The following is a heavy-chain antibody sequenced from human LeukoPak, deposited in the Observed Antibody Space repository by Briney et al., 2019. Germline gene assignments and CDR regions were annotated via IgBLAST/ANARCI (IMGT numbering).Heavy chain of an antibody. CDR3: ARDLGRVSGYCSGGSCYSDY. V-gene: IGHV7-4-1*02. CDR2: INTNTGNP. J-gene: IGHJ4*02. D-gene: IGHD2-15*01. Sequence: GASVKVSCKASGYTFTSYAMNWVRQAPGQGLEWMGWINTNTGNPTYAQGFTGRFVFSLDTSVSTAYLQISSLKAEDTAVYYCARDLGRVSGYCSGGSCYSDYWGQGTLVTVSS. CDR1: GYTFTSYA.